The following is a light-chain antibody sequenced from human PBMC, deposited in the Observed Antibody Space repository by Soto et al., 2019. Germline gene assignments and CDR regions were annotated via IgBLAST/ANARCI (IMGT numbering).Light chain of an antibody. V-gene: IGLV1-44*01. CDR2: PNN. J-gene: IGLJ1*01. CDR1: SSNIGSNT. CDR3: AALDDSLTGYV. Sequence: QSVLTQPPSASGTPGQRVTISCSGSSSNIGSNTVNWYQQLPGTPPKLLIYPNNQLPSGVPDRFSGSKSGTSASLAISGLQSEDEADYYCAALDDSLTGYVFGTGTKLTV.